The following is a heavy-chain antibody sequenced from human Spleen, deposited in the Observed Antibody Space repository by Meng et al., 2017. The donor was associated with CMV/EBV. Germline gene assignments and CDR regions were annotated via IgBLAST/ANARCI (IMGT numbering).Heavy chain of an antibody. Sequence: GESLKISCKGFGDNYCIGWVRQMPGKGLDWMGIIYPDDSDIRYSPSFQGQVTISADKSISTVYLQWSSLKASDTAMYYCASLGNYYDSRCLRDYYFEYWGQGTLVTVSS. CDR2: IYPDDSDI. CDR1: GDNYC. D-gene: IGHD3-22*01. CDR3: ASLGNYYDSRCLRDYYFEY. J-gene: IGHJ4*02. V-gene: IGHV5-51*01.